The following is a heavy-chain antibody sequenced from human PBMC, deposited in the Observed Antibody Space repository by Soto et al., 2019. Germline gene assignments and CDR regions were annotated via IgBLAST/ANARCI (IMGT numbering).Heavy chain of an antibody. J-gene: IGHJ5*02. CDR2: ISAYNGNT. CDR3: ARRPLGNDFWTTSNWFDP. D-gene: IGHD3-3*01. V-gene: IGHV1-18*04. Sequence: ASVKVSCKASGYTITNYGISWVRQAPGQGLEWMGWISAYNGNTNHAQKLQGRVTMTTDTSTSTAYMELRSLRSDDTAVYYCARRPLGNDFWTTSNWFDPWGQGALVTVS. CDR1: GYTITNYG.